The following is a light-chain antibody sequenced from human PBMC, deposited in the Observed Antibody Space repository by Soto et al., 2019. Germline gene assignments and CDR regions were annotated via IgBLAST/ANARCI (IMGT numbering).Light chain of an antibody. Sequence: EVVMTQSPASLSASPGARVTLSCRASQNIRSSLAWYQQKPGQAPRLLIYDASNRATGIPARFSGSGSGTDFTLTISSLEPEDFAVYYCQQRSNWPRTFGQGTKVDIK. CDR2: DAS. CDR1: QNIRSS. J-gene: IGKJ1*01. V-gene: IGKV3-11*01. CDR3: QQRSNWPRT.